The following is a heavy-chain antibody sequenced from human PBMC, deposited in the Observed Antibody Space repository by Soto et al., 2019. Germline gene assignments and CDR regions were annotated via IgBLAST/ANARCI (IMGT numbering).Heavy chain of an antibody. V-gene: IGHV1-3*01. D-gene: IGHD1-20*01. Sequence: ASVKVSCKASGYTFTSYDMHWVRQAPGQRLEWMGWINAGNGNTKYSQKFQGRVTITRDTSASTAYMELSSLRSEDTAVYYCAGDKITGTFDNWGKGTLSPSPQ. CDR3: AGDKITGTFDN. CDR2: INAGNGNT. CDR1: GYTFTSYD. J-gene: IGHJ4*02.